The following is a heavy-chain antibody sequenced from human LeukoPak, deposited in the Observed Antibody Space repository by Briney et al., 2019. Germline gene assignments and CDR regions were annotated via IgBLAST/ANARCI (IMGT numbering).Heavy chain of an antibody. CDR2: INHSGST. CDR3: ARGWLRLDY. Sequence: SETLSLTCAVYGGSFSGYYWSWIRQPPGKGLEWTGEINHSGSTNYNPSLKSRVTISVDTSKNQFSLKLSSVTAADTAVHYCARGWLRLDYWGQGTLVTVSS. J-gene: IGHJ4*02. CDR1: GGSFSGYY. D-gene: IGHD5-12*01. V-gene: IGHV4-34*01.